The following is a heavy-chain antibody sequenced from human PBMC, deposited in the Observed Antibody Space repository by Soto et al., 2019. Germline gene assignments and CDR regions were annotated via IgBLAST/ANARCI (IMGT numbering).Heavy chain of an antibody. CDR3: ATSLVTSRARADY. D-gene: IGHD1-26*01. CDR2: IYYTGST. J-gene: IGHJ4*02. CDR1: GGSIYTGGFY. V-gene: IGHV4-31*03. Sequence: SETLSLTCTVSGGSIYTGGFYWSWIRQLPGKGLEWLGYIYYTGSTQYTPSLKSRLSISTDTSDNQFSLRLNSVTAADTAVYYCATSLVTSRARADYWGQGTPVTVSS.